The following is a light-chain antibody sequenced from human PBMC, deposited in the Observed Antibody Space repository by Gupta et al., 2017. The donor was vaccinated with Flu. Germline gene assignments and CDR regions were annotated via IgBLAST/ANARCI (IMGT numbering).Light chain of an antibody. CDR2: KDW. V-gene: IGLV3-1*01. CDR3: QTWTGSTGV. J-gene: IGLJ3*02. Sequence: SHGQTASITCSGDKLGNNFVSWYQQKPGQSLLLVIYKDWKRPAGIPDRCSGSNSGNTATLTISGTQAMDEDDFYCQTWTGSTGVFGGGTKLTVL. CDR1: KLGNNF.